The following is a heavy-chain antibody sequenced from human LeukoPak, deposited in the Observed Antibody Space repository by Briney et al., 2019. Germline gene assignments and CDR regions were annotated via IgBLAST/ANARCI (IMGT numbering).Heavy chain of an antibody. CDR1: GGSISSGSYY. Sequence: PSETLSLTCTVSGGSISSGSYYRSWLRQPAGKGPEWIGRIYTNGGTNYNPSLRSRVTMSIDTSRNQFSLRLRSVTAADTAVYFCARGLGPYSINWSDYYIDVWGKGTTVTVSS. CDR2: IYTNGGT. D-gene: IGHD6-13*01. J-gene: IGHJ6*03. CDR3: ARGLGPYSINWSDYYIDV. V-gene: IGHV4-61*02.